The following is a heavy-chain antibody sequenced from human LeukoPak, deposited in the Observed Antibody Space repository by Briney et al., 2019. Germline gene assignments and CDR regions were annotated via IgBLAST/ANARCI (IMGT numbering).Heavy chain of an antibody. CDR2: FDPEDGET. CDR3: ATDGSSGYYSRYDAFDI. J-gene: IGHJ3*02. Sequence: ASVKVSCKVSGYTLTELSMHWVRQAPGKGLEWMGCFDPEDGETIYAQKFQGRVTMTEDTSTDTAYMELSSLRSEDTAVYYCATDGSSGYYSRYDAFDIWGQGTMVTVSS. CDR1: GYTLTELS. D-gene: IGHD3-22*01. V-gene: IGHV1-24*01.